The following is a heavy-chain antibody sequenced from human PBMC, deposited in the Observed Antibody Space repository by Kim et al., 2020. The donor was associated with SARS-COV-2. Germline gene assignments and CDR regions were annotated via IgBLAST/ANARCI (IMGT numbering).Heavy chain of an antibody. Sequence: ASVKVSCKASGYTFTSYYMHWVRQAPGQGLEWMGIINPSGGSTSYAQKFQGRVTMTRDTSTSTVYMELSSLRSEDTAVYYCAVSRSSGWYGAQDDAFDIWGQGTMVTVSS. J-gene: IGHJ3*02. V-gene: IGHV1-46*01. CDR2: INPSGGST. CDR3: AVSRSSGWYGAQDDAFDI. CDR1: GYTFTSYY. D-gene: IGHD6-19*01.